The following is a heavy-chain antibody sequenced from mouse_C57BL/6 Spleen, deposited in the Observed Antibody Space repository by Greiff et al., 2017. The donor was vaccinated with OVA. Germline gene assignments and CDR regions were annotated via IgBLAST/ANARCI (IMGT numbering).Heavy chain of an antibody. Sequence: QVQLQQPGTELVKPGASVKLSCKASGYTFTSYWMHWVKQRPGQGLEWIGNINPSNGGTNYNEKFKSKATLTVDKSSSTAYMELHSLTSEDSAVYFCARRGIYDGYYVFDVWGTGTTVTVSS. CDR1: GYTFTSYW. CDR3: ARRGIYDGYYVFDV. V-gene: IGHV1-53*01. J-gene: IGHJ1*03. D-gene: IGHD2-3*01. CDR2: INPSNGGT.